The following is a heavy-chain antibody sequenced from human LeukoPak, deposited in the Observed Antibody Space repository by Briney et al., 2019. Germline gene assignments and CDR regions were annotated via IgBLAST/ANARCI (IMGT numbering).Heavy chain of an antibody. CDR1: GFTFSSYW. CDR3: AREGTLRAHWDPFDY. CDR2: INIDGSEK. Sequence: GGSLRLSCAASGFTFSSYWTSWVRQAPGKGLEWVATINIDGSEKYYVDSVKGRFTISRDNARNSLYLQMNSLRGEDTAVYYCAREGTLRAHWDPFDYWGQGTLVTVSS. D-gene: IGHD7-27*01. J-gene: IGHJ4*02. V-gene: IGHV3-7*01.